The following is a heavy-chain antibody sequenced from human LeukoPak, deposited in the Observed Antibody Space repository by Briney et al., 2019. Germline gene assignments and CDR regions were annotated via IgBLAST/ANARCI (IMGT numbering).Heavy chain of an antibody. CDR1: GFTFSSYA. J-gene: IGHJ4*02. D-gene: IGHD6-13*01. CDR3: ANPGPKYSSSWTRFDY. CDR2: ISGSGGST. V-gene: IGHV3-23*01. Sequence: GGSLRLSCAASGFTFSSYAMSWVRQAPGKGLEWVSAISGSGGSTYYADSVKGRLTISRDNSKNTLYLQMNSLRAEDTAVYYCANPGPKYSSSWTRFDYWGQGTLVTVSS.